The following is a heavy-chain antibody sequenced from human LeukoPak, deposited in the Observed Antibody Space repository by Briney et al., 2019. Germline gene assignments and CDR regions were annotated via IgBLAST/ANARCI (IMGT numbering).Heavy chain of an antibody. V-gene: IGHV3-53*05. J-gene: IGHJ6*02. CDR3: VREVAVSGTENGAFNV. Sequence: GGSLRLSCAVSGFTVSSNYMSWVRQAPGKGLEWVSVIYSGGSTYYADSVKGRFTISRDNSENTLHLQMNSLRAEDTAVYFCVREVAVSGTENGAFNVWGPGTTVTVSS. CDR2: IYSGGST. D-gene: IGHD6-19*01. CDR1: GFTVSSNY.